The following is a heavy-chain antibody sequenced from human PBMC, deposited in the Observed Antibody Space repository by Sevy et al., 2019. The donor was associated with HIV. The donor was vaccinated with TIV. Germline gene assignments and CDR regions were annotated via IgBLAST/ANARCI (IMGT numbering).Heavy chain of an antibody. J-gene: IGHJ6*02. CDR3: ARGGAAAGYYYYYGMDV. CDR2: INPSGGST. D-gene: IGHD6-13*01. CDR1: GYTFTSYY. Sequence: ASVKVSCKASGYTFTSYYMHWVRQAPGQGLEWMGIINPSGGSTSYAQKFQGRVTMTRETSTSTVYMELSSLRSEHTAVYYCARGGAAAGYYYYYGMDVWGQGTTVTVSS. V-gene: IGHV1-46*01.